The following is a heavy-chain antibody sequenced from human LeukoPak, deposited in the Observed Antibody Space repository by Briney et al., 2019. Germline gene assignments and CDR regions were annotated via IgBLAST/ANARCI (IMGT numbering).Heavy chain of an antibody. CDR3: AGGGHLDY. J-gene: IGHJ4*02. V-gene: IGHV3-7*03. Sequence: GGSLRLSCAASGITFSRFWMSWVRQAPGKGLQWVANINQDGSEKHYVGSVKGRFTISRDNAENSLYLQMNSLRAEDTAVYYCAGGGHLDYWGQGALVTVAS. CDR2: INQDGSEK. CDR1: GITFSRFW. D-gene: IGHD3-16*01.